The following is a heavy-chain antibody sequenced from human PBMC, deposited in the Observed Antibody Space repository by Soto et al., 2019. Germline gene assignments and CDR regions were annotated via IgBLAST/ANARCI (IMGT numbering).Heavy chain of an antibody. CDR3: ARAVGDPLYYLDY. V-gene: IGHV4-59*08. J-gene: IGHJ4*02. CDR2: TDYSGNT. Sequence: QVQLQESGPGLVRPSETLSLTCTVSSDSISSYYWIWIRQSPGKGLEWIWYTDYSGNTNYNPSLKSRVTISGDTSKNQFALRLSSVTAADTAVYYCARAVGDPLYYLDYWGPGTLVTVSS. D-gene: IGHD6-19*01. CDR1: SDSISSYY.